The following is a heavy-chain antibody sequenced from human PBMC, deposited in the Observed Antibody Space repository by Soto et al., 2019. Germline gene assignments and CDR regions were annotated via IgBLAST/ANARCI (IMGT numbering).Heavy chain of an antibody. Sequence: WLPLRIWCRGAGDSSTSYWSGCVRKMPGKGLEWMGIIYPGDSDTRYSPSFQGQVTISADKSISTAYLQWSSLKASDTAMYYCARGEGSSCSSDYWGQRPLVTVSS. V-gene: IGHV5-51*01. J-gene: IGHJ4*02. CDR2: IYPGDSDT. CDR1: GDSSTSYW. D-gene: IGHD6-13*01. CDR3: ARGEGSSCSSDY.